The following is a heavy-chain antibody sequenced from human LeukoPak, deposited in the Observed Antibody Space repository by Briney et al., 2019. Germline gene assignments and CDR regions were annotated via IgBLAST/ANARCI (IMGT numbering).Heavy chain of an antibody. CDR2: IYTSGST. Sequence: KPSQTLSLTCTVSGGSISSGSYYWSWIRQPAGKGLEWIGRIYTSGSTNYNPSLKSRVTISVDTSKNQFSLKLSSVTAADTAVYYCARVAYGDYAPDYWGQGTLVTVSS. D-gene: IGHD4-17*01. V-gene: IGHV4-61*02. J-gene: IGHJ4*02. CDR1: GGSISSGSYY. CDR3: ARVAYGDYAPDY.